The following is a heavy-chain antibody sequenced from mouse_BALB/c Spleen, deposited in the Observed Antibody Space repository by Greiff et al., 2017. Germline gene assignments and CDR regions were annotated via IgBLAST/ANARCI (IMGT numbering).Heavy chain of an antibody. CDR3: ARSTMITRDYFDY. CDR1: GYTFTSYW. V-gene: IGHV1-87*01. J-gene: IGHJ2*01. D-gene: IGHD2-4*01. Sequence: LQESGAELARPGASVKLSCKASGYTFTSYWMQWVKQRPGQGLEWIGAIYPGDGDTRYTQKFKGKATLTADKSSSTAYMQLSSLASEDSAVYYCARSTMITRDYFDYWGQGTTLTVSS. CDR2: IYPGDGDT.